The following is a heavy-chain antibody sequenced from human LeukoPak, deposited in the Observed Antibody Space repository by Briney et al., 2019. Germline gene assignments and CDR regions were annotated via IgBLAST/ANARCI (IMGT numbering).Heavy chain of an antibody. D-gene: IGHD3-3*01. Sequence: GGSLRLSCAASGFTVSSNYMSWVRQAPGKGLEWVSVIYSGGSTYYADSVKGRFTISRDNSKNTLYLQMNSLRAEDTAVYYCARDKSARSQSGYYYYGMDVWGQGTTVTVSS. V-gene: IGHV3-53*01. CDR3: ARDKSARSQSGYYYYGMDV. CDR2: IYSGGST. J-gene: IGHJ6*02. CDR1: GFTVSSNY.